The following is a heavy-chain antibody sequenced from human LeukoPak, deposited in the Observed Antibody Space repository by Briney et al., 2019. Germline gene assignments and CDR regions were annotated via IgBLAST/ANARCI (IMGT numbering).Heavy chain of an antibody. D-gene: IGHD5-18*01. CDR1: GGTISSSSYY. J-gene: IGHJ6*03. V-gene: IGHV4-39*01. CDR2: IYYSGSA. Sequence: KASETLSLTCTVSGGTISSSSYYWGWIRQPPGKGLEWIGSIYYSGSAYYNPSLKSRVTISVDTSKNQFSLKLSSVTAADTAVYYCARHSRYSCGFYYYYYMDVWGKGTTVTVSS. CDR3: ARHSRYSCGFYYYYYMDV.